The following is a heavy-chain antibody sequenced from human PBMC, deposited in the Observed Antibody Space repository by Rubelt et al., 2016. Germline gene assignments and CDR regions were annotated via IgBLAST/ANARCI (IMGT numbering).Heavy chain of an antibody. D-gene: IGHD3-22*01. V-gene: IGHV1-2*02. CDR3: ARFAIGGHSSGYLFDY. J-gene: IGHJ4*02. CDR1: GYTFTGYY. CDR2: INPNSGGQ. Sequence: QVQLVPSGAEVKKPGASVKVSCKASGYTFTGYYMHWVRQAPGQGLEWMGWINPNSGGQNYAQKFQGRVTMTRDTSSSTAYMELSRLRSDDTAVYYCARFAIGGHSSGYLFDYWGQGTLVTVSS.